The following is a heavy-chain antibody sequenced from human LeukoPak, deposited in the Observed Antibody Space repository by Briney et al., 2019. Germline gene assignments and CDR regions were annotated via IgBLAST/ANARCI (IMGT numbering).Heavy chain of an antibody. CDR2: IFHTGST. Sequence: SETLSLTCTVSGYSISDGNYWGWIRQPPGKGLEWIGSIFHTGSTYDNPSLKSRVTTSVDRSKNQFSLKLSSVTAADTAVYYCARDALGRWELPQLDYWGQGTLVTVSS. CDR3: ARDALGRWELPQLDY. D-gene: IGHD1-26*01. J-gene: IGHJ4*02. CDR1: GYSISDGNY. V-gene: IGHV4-38-2*02.